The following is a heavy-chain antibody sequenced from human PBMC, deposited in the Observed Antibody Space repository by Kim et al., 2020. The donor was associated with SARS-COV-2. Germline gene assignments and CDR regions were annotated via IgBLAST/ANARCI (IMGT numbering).Heavy chain of an antibody. J-gene: IGHJ6*02. Sequence: ADSVKGRFTISRDNSKNSLYLQMNSLRTEDTALYYCAKVRLYYYYYGMDVWGQGPRSPSP. D-gene: IGHD3-10*01. CDR3: AKVRLYYYYYGMDV. V-gene: IGHV3-43*01.